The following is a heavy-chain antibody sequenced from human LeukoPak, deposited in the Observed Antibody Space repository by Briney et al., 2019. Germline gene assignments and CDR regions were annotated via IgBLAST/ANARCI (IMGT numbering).Heavy chain of an antibody. CDR1: GFTFSSYW. CDR3: ARKDGYNWIDY. V-gene: IGHV3-7*01. D-gene: IGHD5-24*01. CDR2: IKQDGSEK. J-gene: IGHJ4*02. Sequence: PGRSLRLSCAASGFTFSSYWMSWVRQAPGKGLEWVANIKQDGSEKYYVDSVKGRFTISRDNAKDSLYLQMNSLRAEDTAVYYCARKDGYNWIDYWGQGTLVTVSS.